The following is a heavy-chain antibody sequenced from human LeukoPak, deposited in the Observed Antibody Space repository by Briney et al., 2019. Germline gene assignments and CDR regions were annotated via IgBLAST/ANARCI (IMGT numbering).Heavy chain of an antibody. V-gene: IGHV3-74*01. J-gene: IGHJ4*02. CDR1: GFTFSSSW. D-gene: IGHD2-15*01. CDR3: ARSPKGYCSGGSCHEFDY. CDR2: INSDGSST. Sequence: GGSLRLSCAASGFTFSSSWMHWVRHAPGKGLVWVSRINSDGSSTSYADSVKGRFTISRDNAKNTLYLQMNSLRAEDTAVYYCARSPKGYCSGGSCHEFDYWGQGTLVTVSS.